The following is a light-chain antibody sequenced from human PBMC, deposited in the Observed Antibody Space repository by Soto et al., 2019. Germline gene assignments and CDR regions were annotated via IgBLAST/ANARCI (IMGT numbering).Light chain of an antibody. J-gene: IGKJ5*01. V-gene: IGKV3-20*01. CDR1: QSVSDNH. Sequence: EIVLTQSPGTLSLSPGERATLSCRASQSVSDNHLAWYHQKPGQPPRLLIYGASNRATGIPDRFSGHGSGTDFTLTISRLEPEDFATYYCQQYNGLITFGQGTRLEI. CDR3: QQYNGLIT. CDR2: GAS.